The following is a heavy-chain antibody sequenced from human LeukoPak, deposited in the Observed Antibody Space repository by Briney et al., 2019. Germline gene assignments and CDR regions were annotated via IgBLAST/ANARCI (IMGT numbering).Heavy chain of an antibody. D-gene: IGHD1-26*01. CDR1: GYTLTEFS. V-gene: IGHV1-24*01. CDR2: FDPEDGET. Sequence: ASVKVSCKVSGYTLTEFSMHWVRQAPGKGLEWMGGFDPEDGETIYAQKFQGGVTMTEDTSTDTAYVELNSLRSEDTAVYYCATVVVGATYYFDYWGQGTLVTVSS. CDR3: ATVVVGATYYFDY. J-gene: IGHJ4*02.